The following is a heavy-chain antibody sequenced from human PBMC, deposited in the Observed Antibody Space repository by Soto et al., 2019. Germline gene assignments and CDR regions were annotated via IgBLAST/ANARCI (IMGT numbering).Heavy chain of an antibody. J-gene: IGHJ6*02. CDR1: GYSFTSYW. Sequence: GESLKISCKGSGYSFTSYWISWVRQMPGKGLEWMGRIEPSDSDTNYSPSFQGHVTISAGKSISTAYLQWSSLKASDTAMYYCARHGFPSGSYYAYYYYYGMDVWGQGTTVTVSS. V-gene: IGHV5-10-1*01. D-gene: IGHD1-26*01. CDR2: IEPSDSDT. CDR3: ARHGFPSGSYYAYYYYYGMDV.